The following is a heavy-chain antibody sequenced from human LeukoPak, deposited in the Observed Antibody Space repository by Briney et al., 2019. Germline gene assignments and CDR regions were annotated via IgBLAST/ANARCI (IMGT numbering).Heavy chain of an antibody. J-gene: IGHJ5*02. V-gene: IGHV3-7*03. Sequence: GGSLRLSCVASGFTFTNYWMNWVRQTPGKGLEWVANIKPDGSEKYYVDSVKGRSTISRDNAKNSLYLQMDSLRAEDTAVYYCARILAWGQGTLVTVSS. CDR3: ARILA. D-gene: IGHD2-15*01. CDR1: GFTFTNYW. CDR2: IKPDGSEK.